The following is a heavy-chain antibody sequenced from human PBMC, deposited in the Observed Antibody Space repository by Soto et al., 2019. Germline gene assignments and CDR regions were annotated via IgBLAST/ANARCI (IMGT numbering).Heavy chain of an antibody. CDR1: GFTCSSDA. J-gene: IGHJ4*02. V-gene: IGHV3-30-3*01. CDR3: AKDIGRSFGNGYYIYY. CDR2: ISYEGSNK. Sequence: GGSLRLSCAASGFTCSSDAMHWVRQARGTGLEWVPVISYEGSNKYYAASVKGRFTISRDNTKSPVYLHMSGLSAEDTALYYCAKDIGRSFGNGYYIYYWGQGTQVTASS. D-gene: IGHD3-3*01.